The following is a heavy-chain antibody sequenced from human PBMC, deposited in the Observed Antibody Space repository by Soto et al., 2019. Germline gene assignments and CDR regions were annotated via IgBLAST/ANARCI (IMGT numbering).Heavy chain of an antibody. J-gene: IGHJ5*02. V-gene: IGHV4-39*01. Sequence: QLQLQQSGPGLVKPSETLSLTCSVSGGSISRNGDYWGWIRQPPGKGLEWIGIINYSGRTYYSPSLKSRVIISVETSKNQFSLKLTSVIAADTAVYYCMRYSSSSGWFDPWGQGTLVIVSS. CDR3: MRYSSSSGWFDP. CDR2: INYSGRT. D-gene: IGHD6-6*01. CDR1: GGSISRNGDY.